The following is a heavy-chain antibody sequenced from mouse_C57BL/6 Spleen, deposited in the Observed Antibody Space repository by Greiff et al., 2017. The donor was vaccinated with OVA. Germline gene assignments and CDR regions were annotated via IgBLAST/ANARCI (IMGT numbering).Heavy chain of an antibody. CDR3: ALYAMDY. J-gene: IGHJ4*01. V-gene: IGHV1-26*01. CDR1: GYTFTDYY. CDR2: INPNDGGT. Sequence: EVQLQQSGPELVKPGASVKISCKASGYTFTDYYMNWVKQSHGKSLEWIGDINPNDGGTSYNQKFKGKATLTVDKSSSTAYMERRSLTSEDSAVYYCALYAMDYWGQGTSVTVSS.